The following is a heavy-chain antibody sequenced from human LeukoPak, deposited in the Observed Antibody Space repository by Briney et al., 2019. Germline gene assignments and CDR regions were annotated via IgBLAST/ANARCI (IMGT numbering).Heavy chain of an antibody. V-gene: IGHV3-21*01. CDR3: ASNVTTTPITTGGAFNI. D-gene: IGHD4-17*01. CDR1: GFTFSSYS. Sequence: GGSLRLPCAASGFTFSSYSMNWVRQAPGKGLEWVSYISSSSTYIYYADSVKGRFTVSRDNAQNSLHLQMNSLRAEDTAVYYCASNVTTTPITTGGAFNIWGQGTMVTVSS. J-gene: IGHJ3*02. CDR2: ISSSSTYI.